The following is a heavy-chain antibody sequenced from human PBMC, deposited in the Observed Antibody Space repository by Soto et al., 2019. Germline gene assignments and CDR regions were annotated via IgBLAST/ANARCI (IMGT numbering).Heavy chain of an antibody. V-gene: IGHV1-2*02. Sequence: ASVKVSCKASGYTFTGHYIYWVRQAPEQGPEWMGEIGPESGATRYAQTFHGRVSMTMDMSITTVYMELNHLSPDDTAVYYGARLPRVIAFFDYWGQGTMVTVSS. D-gene: IGHD3-10*01. CDR1: GYTFTGHY. J-gene: IGHJ4*02. CDR2: IGPESGAT. CDR3: ARLPRVIAFFDY.